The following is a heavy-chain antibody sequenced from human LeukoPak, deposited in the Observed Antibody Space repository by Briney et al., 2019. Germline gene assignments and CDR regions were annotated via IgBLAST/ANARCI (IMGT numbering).Heavy chain of an antibody. J-gene: IGHJ4*02. V-gene: IGHV3-7*01. CDR2: MTQDGGGK. CDR1: GVTVSRYW. D-gene: IGHD3-10*01. CDR3: ARGGGDS. Sequence: GGSLTLSCAASGVTVSRYWMSCVRQAPGRGLEWVAMMTQDGGGKYYVDSVKGRFTISGDNAKNSLYLQMNSLRVEDTAVYYCARGGGDSWGQGTLVTVSS.